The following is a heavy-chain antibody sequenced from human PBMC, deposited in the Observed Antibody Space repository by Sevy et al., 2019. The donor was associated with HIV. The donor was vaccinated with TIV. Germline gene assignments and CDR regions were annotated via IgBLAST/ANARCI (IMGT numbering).Heavy chain of an antibody. CDR1: GFSFSNYG. CDR3: ARGADYFDSSGANFEY. D-gene: IGHD3-22*01. CDR2: IWYDGSSK. V-gene: IGHV3-33*01. Sequence: GGSLRLSCAASGFSFSNYGMHWVRQAPGKGLEWVALIWYDGSSKNYADSVKGRLTISRDNSKNTLSLQMNSLRAEDTAVYYCARGADYFDSSGANFEYWGQGTLVTVSS. J-gene: IGHJ4*02.